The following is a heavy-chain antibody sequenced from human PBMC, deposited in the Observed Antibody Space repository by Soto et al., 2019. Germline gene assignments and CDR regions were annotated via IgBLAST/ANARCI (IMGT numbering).Heavy chain of an antibody. V-gene: IGHV5-51*01. CDR2: IYPGDSDT. J-gene: IGHJ4*02. Sequence: PGESLKISCKGSGYRFTNYWIGWVRQMPGKGLEWMGIIYPGDSDTRYSPSFQGQVTISADKSINTAYLQWSSLKASDTAMYYCARDYCSGTTRYEFDYWGQGTQVTVSS. CDR3: ARDYCSGTTRYEFDY. D-gene: IGHD2-2*01. CDR1: GYRFTNYW.